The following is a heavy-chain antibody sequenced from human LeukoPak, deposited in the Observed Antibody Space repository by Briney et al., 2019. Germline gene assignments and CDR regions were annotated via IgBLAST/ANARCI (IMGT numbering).Heavy chain of an antibody. D-gene: IGHD6-19*01. CDR2: ISGSGGST. Sequence: GGSLRLSCAASGFTFSSYAMSWVRQAPGKGLEWVSAISGSGGSTYYADSVKGRFTISRDNSKNTLYLQMNSLRAEDTAVYYCAKDLAGIAVAVHHAFDIWGQGTMVTVSS. CDR3: AKDLAGIAVAVHHAFDI. CDR1: GFTFSSYA. J-gene: IGHJ3*02. V-gene: IGHV3-23*01.